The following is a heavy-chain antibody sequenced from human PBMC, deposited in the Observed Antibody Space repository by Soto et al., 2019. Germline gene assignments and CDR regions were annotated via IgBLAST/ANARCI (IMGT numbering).Heavy chain of an antibody. Sequence: EVELVESGGGLVQPGGSLRLSCAASGFTFSTHWMTWVRQPPGKGLEWVANINQEGSERYYVDSVRGRFTISRDNAKNSLYLQMNSLRAEDTAVYYCVCGGNFFVYWGQGTLVTVSP. D-gene: IGHD3-16*01. V-gene: IGHV3-7*01. CDR2: INQEGSER. J-gene: IGHJ4*02. CDR1: GFTFSTHW. CDR3: VCGGNFFVY.